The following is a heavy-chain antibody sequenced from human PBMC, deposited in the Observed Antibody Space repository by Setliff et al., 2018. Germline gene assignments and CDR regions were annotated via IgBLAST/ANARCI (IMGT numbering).Heavy chain of an antibody. D-gene: IGHD3-10*01. Sequence: GGSLRLSCVVSGFSVSNDFMGWVRQAPGKGLEWVSVIYNRGHTYYADSVEGRFTISRDNSKKTLYLQMNSLTAEDTAMYYCARDRGGTNPWFDSWGQGTLVTVSS. V-gene: IGHV3-53*01. CDR2: IYNRGHT. CDR3: ARDRGGTNPWFDS. J-gene: IGHJ5*01. CDR1: GFSVSNDF.